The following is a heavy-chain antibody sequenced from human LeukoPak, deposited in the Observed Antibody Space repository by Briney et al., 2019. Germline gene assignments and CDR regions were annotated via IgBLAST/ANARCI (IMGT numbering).Heavy chain of an antibody. CDR1: GFTFSTST. CDR2: ISSASRTM. CDR3: ARGDVRDF. Sequence: KPGGSLRLSCAPSGFTFSTSTMNWVRQAPGKGLEWVSSISSASRTMYYADSVKGRFTISRDNAEHSLYLQMNSLRAEDTAVYYCARGDVRDFWGQGTLVTVSS. D-gene: IGHD2-21*01. J-gene: IGHJ4*02. V-gene: IGHV3-21*01.